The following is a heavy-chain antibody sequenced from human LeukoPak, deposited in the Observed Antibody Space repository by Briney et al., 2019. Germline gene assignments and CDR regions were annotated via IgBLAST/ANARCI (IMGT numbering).Heavy chain of an antibody. J-gene: IGHJ4*02. CDR1: GGTFSSYA. Sequence: VKVSCKASGGTFSSYAIRWVRQAPGQGLEWMGRIIPIFGTANYAQKFQGRVTITTDESTSTAYMELSSLRSEDTAVYYCARVGFGYDSSGYFDYWGQGTLVTVSS. CDR3: ARVGFGYDSSGYFDY. V-gene: IGHV1-69*05. D-gene: IGHD3-22*01. CDR2: IIPIFGTA.